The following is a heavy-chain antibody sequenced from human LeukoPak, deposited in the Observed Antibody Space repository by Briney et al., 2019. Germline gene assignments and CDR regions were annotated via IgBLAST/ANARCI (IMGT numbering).Heavy chain of an antibody. Sequence: GGSLRLSCAASGFTLSSYWMSWVRQAPGKGLEWVANIKQDGSEKYYVDSVKGRFTISRDNVKSSLYLQMNSLRAEDTAVYYCAREPSYTSSWHTSCDYWGQGTLVTVSS. CDR2: IKQDGSEK. J-gene: IGHJ4*02. CDR3: AREPSYTSSWHTSCDY. V-gene: IGHV3-7*01. D-gene: IGHD6-13*01. CDR1: GFTLSSYW.